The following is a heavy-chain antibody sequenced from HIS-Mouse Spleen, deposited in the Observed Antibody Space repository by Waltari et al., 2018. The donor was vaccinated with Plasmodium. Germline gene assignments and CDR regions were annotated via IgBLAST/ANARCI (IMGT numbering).Heavy chain of an antibody. J-gene: IGHJ4*02. D-gene: IGHD1-26*01. Sequence: QLQLQESGPGLVKPSETLSLTCTASGGSISSSSYYWGWIRKPPGKGLGWIGSIYYSGSTYYNPSLKSRVTISVDTSKNQFSLKLSSVTAADTAVYYCARRGGSYYYFDYWGQGTLVTVSS. CDR1: GGSISSSSYY. V-gene: IGHV4-39*01. CDR2: IYYSGST. CDR3: ARRGGSYYYFDY.